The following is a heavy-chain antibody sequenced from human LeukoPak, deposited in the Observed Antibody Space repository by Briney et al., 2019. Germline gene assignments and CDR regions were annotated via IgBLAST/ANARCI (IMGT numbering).Heavy chain of an antibody. CDR3: ARDYLGLGY. D-gene: IGHD1-26*01. J-gene: IGHJ4*02. V-gene: IGHV4-59*01. Sequence: SETLSLTCAVYGGSFSGYYWSWIRQPPGKGLEWIGYIYYSGSTNYNPSLKSRVTISVDTSKNQFSLKLSSVTAADTAVYYCARDYLGLGYWGQGTLVTVSS. CDR2: IYYSGST. CDR1: GGSFSGYY.